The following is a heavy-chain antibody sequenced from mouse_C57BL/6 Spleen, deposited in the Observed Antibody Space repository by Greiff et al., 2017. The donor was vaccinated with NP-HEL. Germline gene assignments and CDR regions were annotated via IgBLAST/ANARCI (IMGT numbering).Heavy chain of an antibody. CDR2: IDPSDSYT. Sequence: VQLQQPGAELVMPGASVKLSCKASGYTFTSYWMHWVKQRPGQGLEWIGEIDPSDSYTNYNQKFKGKSTLTVDKSSSTDYMQVSSLTSDDAASYYCAIDGNYGYWGQGTTLTVSS. CDR3: AIDGNYGY. J-gene: IGHJ2*01. CDR1: GYTFTSYW. V-gene: IGHV1-69*01. D-gene: IGHD2-1*01.